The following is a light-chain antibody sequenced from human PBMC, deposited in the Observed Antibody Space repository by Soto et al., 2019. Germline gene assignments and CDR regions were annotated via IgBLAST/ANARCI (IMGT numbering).Light chain of an antibody. J-gene: IGKJ1*01. Sequence: EIVLTQSPGTLSLTPGERATLSCRASQTVSRMYLSWFQQKPEQAPRLLIYGTSTRATGIPVRFSGSGSGTEFTLTISSLQPDDFATYYCQQYNSYSTFGQGTKVDIK. V-gene: IGKV3D-7*01. CDR2: GTS. CDR1: QTVSRMY. CDR3: QQYNSYST.